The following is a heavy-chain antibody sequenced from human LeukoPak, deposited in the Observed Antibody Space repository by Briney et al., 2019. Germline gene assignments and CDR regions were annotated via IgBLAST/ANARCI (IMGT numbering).Heavy chain of an antibody. D-gene: IGHD6-13*01. J-gene: IGHJ4*02. CDR1: GFTFSSYA. V-gene: IGHV3-23*01. CDR2: ISCSGDTT. Sequence: GGYLRLSCAASGFTFSSYAMSWVRQAPGKGLEWVSAISCSGDTTYYADSVKARFTISGDNSKTTLYGQMNSLRAEDTDIYYCAKGDRVAAAAMVDYWGQGTLVSVSS. CDR3: AKGDRVAAAAMVDY.